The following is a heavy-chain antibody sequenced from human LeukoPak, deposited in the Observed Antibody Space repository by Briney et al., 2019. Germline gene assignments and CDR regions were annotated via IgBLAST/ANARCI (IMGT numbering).Heavy chain of an antibody. CDR3: ARVQWFGELLFFDY. D-gene: IGHD3-10*01. V-gene: IGHV3-7*01. CDR1: GFTFSSYW. Sequence: GGSLRLSCAASGFTFSSYWMSWVRQAPGKGLEWVANIKQDGSEKYYVDSVKGRFTISRDNAKNSLYLQMNSLRAEDTAVYYCARVQWFGELLFFDYWGQGTLVTVSS. J-gene: IGHJ4*02. CDR2: IKQDGSEK.